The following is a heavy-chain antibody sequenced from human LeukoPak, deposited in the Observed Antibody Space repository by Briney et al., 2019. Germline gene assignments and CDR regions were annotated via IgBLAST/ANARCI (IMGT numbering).Heavy chain of an antibody. CDR1: GCSISSGSYY. V-gene: IGHV4-61*02. Sequence: SQTLSLTCTVSGCSISSGSYYWSWIRQPAGKGLEWIGRIYTSGSTNYNPSLKSRVTISVDTSENQFSLKLSSVTAADTAVYYCAREDDILTGLRLGAFDIWGQGTMVTVSS. D-gene: IGHD3-9*01. J-gene: IGHJ3*02. CDR3: AREDDILTGLRLGAFDI. CDR2: IYTSGST.